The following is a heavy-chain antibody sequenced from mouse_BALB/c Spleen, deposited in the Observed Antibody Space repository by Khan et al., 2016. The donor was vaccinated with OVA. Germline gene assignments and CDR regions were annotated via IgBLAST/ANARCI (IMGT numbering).Heavy chain of an antibody. CDR1: GFSLTNYG. CDR2: IWSDGST. CDR3: ARQPYYHYNIMDY. D-gene: IGHD2-10*01. V-gene: IGHV2-6-1*01. Sequence: QMQLEESGPGLVAPSQSLSITCTISGFSLTNYGVHWVRQPPGKGLEWLVVIWSDGSTTYNSALKSRLTVTKDNSKSQVFLEMNSLQTDDTAMYFCARQPYYHYNIMDYWGHGTSVTVSS. J-gene: IGHJ4*01.